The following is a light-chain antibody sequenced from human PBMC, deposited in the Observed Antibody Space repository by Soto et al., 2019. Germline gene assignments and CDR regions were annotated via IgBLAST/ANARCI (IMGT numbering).Light chain of an antibody. CDR3: CSYAGSSTSWV. CDR1: SSDVGSYNL. Sequence: QSALTQPASVSGSPGQSITISCTGTSSDVGSYNLVSWYQQHPGKAPKLMIYEVSKRPSGVSNRFSGSKSGNTASLTISGLQAVDEADYYCCSYAGSSTSWVFGGGTKLTVL. J-gene: IGLJ3*02. V-gene: IGLV2-23*02. CDR2: EVS.